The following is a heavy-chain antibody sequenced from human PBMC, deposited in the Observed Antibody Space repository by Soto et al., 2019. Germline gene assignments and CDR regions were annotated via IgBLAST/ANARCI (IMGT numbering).Heavy chain of an antibody. CDR3: ARGYSSGPDY. V-gene: IGHV1-3*01. CDR2: INAGNGNT. Sequence: ASVKVSCKASGYTFTGYAMHWVRQAPGQRLEWMGWINAGNGNTKYSQKFQGRVTISRDNAKSTLYLQLNSLRAEDTALYYCARGYSSGPDYWGQGTLVTVSS. D-gene: IGHD6-19*01. CDR1: GYTFTGYA. J-gene: IGHJ4*02.